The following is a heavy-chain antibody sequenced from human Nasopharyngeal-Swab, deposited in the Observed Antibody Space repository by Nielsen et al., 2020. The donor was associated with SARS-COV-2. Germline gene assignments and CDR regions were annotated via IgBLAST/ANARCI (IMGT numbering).Heavy chain of an antibody. CDR2: IYWNDDK. CDR3: AHSEIVVVPAAKPWFDP. J-gene: IGHJ5*02. V-gene: IGHV2-5*01. CDR1: GFSLSTSGVG. Sequence: SGPTLVKPTPTLTLTCTFSGFSLSTSGVGVGWIRQPPGKALEWLALIYWNDDKRYSPSLKSRLTITKDTSKNQVVLTMTNMDPVDTATYYCAHSEIVVVPAAKPWFDPWGQGTLVTVSS. D-gene: IGHD2-2*01.